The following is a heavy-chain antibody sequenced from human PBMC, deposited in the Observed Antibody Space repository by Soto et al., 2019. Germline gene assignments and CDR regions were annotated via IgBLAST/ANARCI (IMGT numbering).Heavy chain of an antibody. J-gene: IGHJ4*02. D-gene: IGHD3-22*01. CDR2: ISSRATT. CDR3: VRYYCDGGNSNKFDH. CDR1: GGSISSDY. Sequence: PSETLSLTCTVSGGSISSDYCSWIRQSPGKGLEWIGVISSRATTNYNPSLKSRAIVSIDTSKNQFSLKLFSVTAADTAVYYCVRYYCDGGNSNKFDHWGKATPVTVS. V-gene: IGHV4-59*08.